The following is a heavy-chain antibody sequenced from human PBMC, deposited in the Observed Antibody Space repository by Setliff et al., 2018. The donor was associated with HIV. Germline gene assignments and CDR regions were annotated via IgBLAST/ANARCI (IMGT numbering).Heavy chain of an antibody. D-gene: IGHD1-20*01. CDR3: ATGITMAPDY. V-gene: IGHV4-34*01. Sequence: SETLSLTCAVYGESFSGYFWSWIRQPPGKGLEWIGEINHSGSTNYNPSLKSRVSISVATSKNQFSLKLTSVTAADTAVYYCATGITMAPDYWGQGSLVTAPQ. J-gene: IGHJ4*02. CDR2: INHSGST. CDR1: GESFSGYF.